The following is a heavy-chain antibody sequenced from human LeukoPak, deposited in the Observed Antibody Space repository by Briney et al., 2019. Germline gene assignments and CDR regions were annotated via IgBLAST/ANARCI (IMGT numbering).Heavy chain of an antibody. CDR3: SRGARAYEFWTGYYTDPMGAYFDY. Sequence: ASVKVSCKASGYTFTSYYMHWVRQAPGQGLEWMGIINPSGGSTSYAQKFQGRVTMTRDTSTSTVYMELSSLRSEDTAVYYCSRGARAYEFWTGYYTDPMGAYFDYWGQGTLVTVSS. V-gene: IGHV1-46*01. CDR2: INPSGGST. J-gene: IGHJ4*02. CDR1: GYTFTSYY. D-gene: IGHD3-3*01.